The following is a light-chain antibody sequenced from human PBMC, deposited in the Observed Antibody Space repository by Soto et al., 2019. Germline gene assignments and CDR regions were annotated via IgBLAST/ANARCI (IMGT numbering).Light chain of an antibody. CDR2: LGS. V-gene: IGKV2-28*01. CDR1: QSLLHSNGYNY. J-gene: IGKJ2*01. CDR3: MQALQTPYT. Sequence: DIVMTQSPLSLPVTPGEPASISCRSSQSLLHSNGYNYLDWYLQKPGQSPQLLISLGSNRASGVPDRFSGSGSGTDFTLKISRVEAEDVGVYCCMQALQTPYTFGQGTKLEIK.